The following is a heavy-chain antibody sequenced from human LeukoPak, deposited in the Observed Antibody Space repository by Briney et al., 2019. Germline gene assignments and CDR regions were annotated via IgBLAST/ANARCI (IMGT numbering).Heavy chain of an antibody. CDR3: ARWLRRPIDY. J-gene: IGHJ4*02. CDR1: GFTFSSYE. V-gene: IGHV3-23*01. CDR2: ISGSGDST. D-gene: IGHD5-24*01. Sequence: GGSLRLSCAASGFTFSSYEMNWVRQAPGKGLEWVSSISGSGDSTYYADSVKGRFTISRDNSRRTVYLQMNNLRVEDTAVYYCARWLRRPIDYWGQGSLITVSS.